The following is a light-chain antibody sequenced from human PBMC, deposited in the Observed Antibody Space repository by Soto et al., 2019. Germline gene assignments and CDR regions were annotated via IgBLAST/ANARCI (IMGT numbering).Light chain of an antibody. Sequence: QSVLGEPASVAGSPGQSISISCTGNSSDIGGYKYVSWYQQHPGKAPKLMIYDVSNRPSGVSNRFSGSKSGNTATLTISGLQGEDEAEYYCSSYTGGSTYVFGTGTKVTVL. CDR1: SSDIGGYKY. J-gene: IGLJ1*01. CDR3: SSYTGGSTYV. CDR2: DVS. V-gene: IGLV2-14*01.